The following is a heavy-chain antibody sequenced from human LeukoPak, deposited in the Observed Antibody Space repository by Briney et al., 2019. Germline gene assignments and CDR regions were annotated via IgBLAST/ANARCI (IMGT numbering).Heavy chain of an antibody. V-gene: IGHV1-2*02. CDR3: AREYCSSTSCYFRGHFDY. CDR1: GYTFTSYD. D-gene: IGHD2-2*01. J-gene: IGHJ4*02. CDR2: INPNSGGT. Sequence: ASVKVPCKASGYTFTSYDINWVRQATGQGLEWMGWINPNSGGTNYAQKFQGRVTMTRDTSISTAYMELSRLRSDDTAVYYCAREYCSSTSCYFRGHFDYWGQGTLVTVSS.